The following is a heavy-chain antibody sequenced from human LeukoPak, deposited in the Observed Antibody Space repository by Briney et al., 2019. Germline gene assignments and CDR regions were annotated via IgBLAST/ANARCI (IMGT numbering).Heavy chain of an antibody. CDR2: IYYSGST. D-gene: IGHD4-23*01. CDR1: DGSISSYY. Sequence: SETLSLTCTVSDGSISSYYWSWIRQPPGKGLEWIGYIYYSGSTYYNPSLKSRVTISVDTSKNQFSLKLSSVTAADTAVYYCARVKDDYGGYFDYWGQGTLVTVSS. V-gene: IGHV4-30-4*01. CDR3: ARVKDDYGGYFDY. J-gene: IGHJ4*02.